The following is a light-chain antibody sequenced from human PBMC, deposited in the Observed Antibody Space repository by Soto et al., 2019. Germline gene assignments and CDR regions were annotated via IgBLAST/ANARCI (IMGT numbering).Light chain of an antibody. V-gene: IGKV3-20*01. Sequence: EIVLTQSPGTLSLSPGERATLSCRASQTVRTNYLAWFQHKPGQAPRLLIYGASSRATGIPDTFSGSRCGKDFTLTINRVESEGFAVYFCQQYSYSPLAFGGGTKVEIK. CDR3: QQYSYSPLA. CDR2: GAS. J-gene: IGKJ4*01. CDR1: QTVRTNY.